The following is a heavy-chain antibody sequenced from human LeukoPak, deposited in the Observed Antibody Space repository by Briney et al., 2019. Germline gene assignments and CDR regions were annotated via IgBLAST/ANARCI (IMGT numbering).Heavy chain of an antibody. Sequence: GGSLRLSCTASGFTFSNSAMNWVRQAPGKGLEWVSTIAGGTYYTDSVKGRFTISRDNSKNTLYLQMNSLRAEDTAVYFCAKRDSSGHYFDYWGQGTLVTVSS. CDR2: IAGGT. CDR1: GFTFSNSA. CDR3: AKRDSSGHYFDY. V-gene: IGHV3-23*01. D-gene: IGHD3-22*01. J-gene: IGHJ4*02.